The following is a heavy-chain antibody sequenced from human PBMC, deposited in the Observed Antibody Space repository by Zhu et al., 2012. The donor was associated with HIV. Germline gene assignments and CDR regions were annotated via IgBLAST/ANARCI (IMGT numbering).Heavy chain of an antibody. CDR1: GFTFHNYV. D-gene: IGHD3-9*01. CDR2: ISGHGFSK. V-gene: IGHV3-23*01. J-gene: IGHJ1*01. Sequence: EVQLLESGGGFVQPGGSLRLSCAGSGFTFHNYVINWVRQAPGKGLEWVSAISGHGFSKFYADSVKGRLTISRDNGKNTVYLEMNSLTAEDTAVYYCAKXGCGRILWLVLVTTTYFDLRGGQGTPWSPSPQ. CDR3: AKXGCGRILWLVLVTTTYFDLR.